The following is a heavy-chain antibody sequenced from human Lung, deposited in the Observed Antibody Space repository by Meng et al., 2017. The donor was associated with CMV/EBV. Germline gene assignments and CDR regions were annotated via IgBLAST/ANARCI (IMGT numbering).Heavy chain of an antibody. J-gene: IGHJ4*02. CDR2: IIPIFGTA. V-gene: IGHV1-69*05. Sequence: SXXVSXKASGGTFSSYAISWVRQAPGQGLEWIGGIIPIFGTANYAQKFQGRVTITTDESTSTAYMELSSLRSEDTAVYYCARGKDIVVVPAAYTFDYWGQGTXVTVSS. CDR1: GGTFSSYA. CDR3: ARGKDIVVVPAAYTFDY. D-gene: IGHD2-2*01.